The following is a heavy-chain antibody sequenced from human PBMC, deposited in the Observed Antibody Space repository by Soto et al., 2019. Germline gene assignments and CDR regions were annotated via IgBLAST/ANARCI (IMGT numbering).Heavy chain of an antibody. CDR2: INHSGST. D-gene: IGHD6-13*01. J-gene: IGHJ5*02. CDR3: ARGGIEAVRRGNWFDP. CDR1: GGSFSGYY. V-gene: IGHV4-34*01. Sequence: SETLSLTCAVYGGSFSGYYWSLIRQPPGKGLEWIGEINHSGSTNYNPSLKSRVTISVDTSKNQFSLKLSSVTAADTAVYYCARGGIEAVRRGNWFDPWGQGPLVTVSS.